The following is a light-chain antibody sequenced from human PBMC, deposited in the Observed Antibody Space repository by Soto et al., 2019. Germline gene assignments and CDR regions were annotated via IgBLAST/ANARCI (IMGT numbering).Light chain of an antibody. Sequence: EIVMTQSPATLSVSPGERATLSCRASQSITRNLAWYQQSPGQAPRLLIYGASTRATGIPARFSGSGSGTEFTLTINCLQSEDFAVYYCQQYNNWPMWTFGQGTKVDI. J-gene: IGKJ1*01. V-gene: IGKV3-15*01. CDR3: QQYNNWPMWT. CDR2: GAS. CDR1: QSITRN.